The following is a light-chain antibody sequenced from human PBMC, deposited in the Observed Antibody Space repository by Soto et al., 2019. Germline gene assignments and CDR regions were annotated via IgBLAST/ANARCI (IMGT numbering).Light chain of an antibody. J-gene: IGKJ1*01. V-gene: IGKV3-15*01. CDR2: GAS. CDR3: QQRSNWPLTWT. CDR1: QSVGRN. Sequence: EIVMTQSPATLSVSAGERATLSCRASQSVGRNLAWYQQKPGQAPRLLIYGASTRATDIPARFSGSGSGSEFALTISSLQSDDSAVYYCQQRSNWPLTWTFGQGTKVEIK.